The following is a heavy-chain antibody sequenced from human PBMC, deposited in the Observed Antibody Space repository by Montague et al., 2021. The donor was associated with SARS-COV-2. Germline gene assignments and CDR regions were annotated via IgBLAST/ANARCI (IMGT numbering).Heavy chain of an antibody. J-gene: IGHJ4*02. V-gene: IGHV4-4*02. Sequence: SETRSLTCAVSGVPITSTNWWSLVRQPPGKGLEWIGEISYGGIATYNPSLKSRATVSMDRSRNLFSLKLSSVTAADTAIYYCAGKVLTVPADYWGQGTLVTVS. D-gene: IGHD4-11*01. CDR2: ISYGGIA. CDR1: GVPITSTNW. CDR3: AGKVLTVPADY.